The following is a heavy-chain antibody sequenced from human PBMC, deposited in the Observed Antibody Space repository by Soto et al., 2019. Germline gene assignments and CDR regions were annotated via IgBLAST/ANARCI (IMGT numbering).Heavy chain of an antibody. CDR1: GFTFSSYA. V-gene: IGHV3-23*01. CDR3: AKSRSGSGSYNPLDY. Sequence: GSLRLSCAASGFTFSSYAISWARQAPGKGLEWVSAISGSGANTHYADSVKGRFTVSRDNSKNTLYLQMNSLRAEDTAVYYCAKSRSGSGSYNPLDYWGQGALVTVSS. CDR2: ISGSGANT. D-gene: IGHD3-10*01. J-gene: IGHJ4*02.